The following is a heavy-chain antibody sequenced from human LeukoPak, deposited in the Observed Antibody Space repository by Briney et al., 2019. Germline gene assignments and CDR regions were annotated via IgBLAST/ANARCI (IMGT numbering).Heavy chain of an antibody. CDR2: INPSGGST. V-gene: IGHV1-46*01. Sequence: ASAKVSCKASGYTFTSYYMHWVRQAPGQGLEWMGIINPSGGSTSYAQKFQGRVTMTRDMSTSTVYMELSSLRSEDTAVYYCAREGLTTGDAFDIWGQGTMVTVSS. J-gene: IGHJ3*02. CDR1: GYTFTSYY. CDR3: AREGLTTGDAFDI. D-gene: IGHD4-11*01.